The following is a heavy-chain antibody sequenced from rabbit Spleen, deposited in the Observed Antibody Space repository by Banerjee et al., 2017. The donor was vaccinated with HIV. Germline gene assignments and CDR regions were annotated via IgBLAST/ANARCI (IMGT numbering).Heavy chain of an antibody. CDR2: IGSGATGNN. Sequence: QSLEESGGGLVQPEGSLTLTCTASGFSFSTRYYMCWVRQAPGKGLEWIGCIGSGATGNNYYASWAKGRFTVSKTSSTTLTLQMTSLTAADTATYFCARNYVNVFDPWGQGTLVTVS. V-gene: IGHV1S40*01. J-gene: IGHJ2*01. D-gene: IGHD1-1*01. CDR1: GFSFSTRYY. CDR3: ARNYVNVFDP.